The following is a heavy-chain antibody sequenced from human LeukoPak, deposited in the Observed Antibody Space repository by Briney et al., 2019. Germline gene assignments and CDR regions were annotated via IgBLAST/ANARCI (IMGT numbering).Heavy chain of an antibody. Sequence: SETLSLTCTVSGGSISSYYWSWIRQPPGKGLEWIGYIYYSGSSNYNPSLKSRVTISVDTSKNQFSLKLSSVTAADTAVYYCAREITAACMDVWGKGTTVTVSS. CDR1: GGSISSYY. CDR2: IYYSGSS. V-gene: IGHV4-59*01. D-gene: IGHD3-16*01. J-gene: IGHJ6*03. CDR3: AREITAACMDV.